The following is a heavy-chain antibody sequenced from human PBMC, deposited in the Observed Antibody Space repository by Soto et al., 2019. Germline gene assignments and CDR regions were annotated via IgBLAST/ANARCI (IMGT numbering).Heavy chain of an antibody. CDR1: VFTLSLFE. D-gene: IGHD3-10*01. CDR3: TRAAWFPYLSFY. Sequence: HPWGSLLLTCASSVFTLSLFELPWVRQAPGKGLEWISYISSSGSTAYYASSVEGRFTISRDNANNSVYLQMDSLRAEDTALYYCTRAAWFPYLSFYWGQGALVTVSS. CDR2: ISSSGSTA. V-gene: IGHV3-48*03. J-gene: IGHJ4*02.